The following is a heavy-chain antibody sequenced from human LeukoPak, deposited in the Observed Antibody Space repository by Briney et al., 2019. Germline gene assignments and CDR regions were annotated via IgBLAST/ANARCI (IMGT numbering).Heavy chain of an antibody. J-gene: IGHJ3*02. CDR2: IIQIVST. V-gene: IGHV4-34*01. CDR1: GASFSGDY. CDR3: ARGPTRLNDVFDI. Sequence: PSGSLSLTCAVYGASFSGDYWSWVRQPPGKGLGWVGEIIQIVSTNYNPSLKSRVTISVATCKNQCSLKMSSVTAADTAVYYCARGPTRLNDVFDIWGQGTMVTVSS. D-gene: IGHD1-1*01.